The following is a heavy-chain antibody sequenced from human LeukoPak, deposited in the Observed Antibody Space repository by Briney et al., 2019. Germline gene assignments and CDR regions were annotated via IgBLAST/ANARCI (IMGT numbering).Heavy chain of an antibody. CDR3: ARGDDPIVVVPAAYYYYGMDV. CDR2: INPNSGGT. D-gene: IGHD2-2*01. CDR1: GYTLTGYY. J-gene: IGHJ6*02. V-gene: IGHV1-2*04. Sequence: ASVKVSCKASGYTLTGYYMHWVRQAPGQGLEWMGWINPNSGGTNYAQKFQGWVTMTRDTSISTAYMELSRLRSDDTAVYYCARGDDPIVVVPAAYYYYGMDVWGQGTTVTVSS.